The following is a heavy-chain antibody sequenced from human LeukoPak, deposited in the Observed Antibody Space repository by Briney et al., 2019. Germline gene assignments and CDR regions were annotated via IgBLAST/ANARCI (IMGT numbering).Heavy chain of an antibody. CDR3: ATSRGYDFDY. V-gene: IGHV3-48*02. Sequence: GGSLRLSCAASGFTFNSYSMTWVRQAPGKGLEWVAYISSSSSSIYYADSVRGRFTISRDNAKNSLYLEMNSLRDEDTAVYYCATSRGYDFDYWGQGTLVTASS. J-gene: IGHJ4*02. CDR1: GFTFNSYS. CDR2: ISSSSSSI. D-gene: IGHD5-12*01.